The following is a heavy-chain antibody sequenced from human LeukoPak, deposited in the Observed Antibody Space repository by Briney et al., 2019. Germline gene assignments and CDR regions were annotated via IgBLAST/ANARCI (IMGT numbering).Heavy chain of an antibody. CDR2: IYYSQNT. V-gene: IGHV4-59*01. CDR1: GDSISNFY. J-gene: IGHJ4*02. D-gene: IGHD3-10*01. CDR3: AGGNYYGFGSYNY. Sequence: SETLSLACTVSGDSISNFYWSWIRQSPGKGLEWIGYIYYSQNTKYNPSLKSRVTISVDTSKNQFSLKLKSVTAADTAVYYCAGGNYYGFGSYNYWGQGTLVTVSS.